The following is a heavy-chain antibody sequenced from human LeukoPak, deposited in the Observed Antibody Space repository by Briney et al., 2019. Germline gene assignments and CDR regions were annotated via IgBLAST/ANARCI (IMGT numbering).Heavy chain of an antibody. Sequence: PSETLSLTCAVSGYSISSGYYWGWIRPPPGKGLEWIGSIHHSGSTYYNPSLKSRVTISVDTSKDQFSLKLSSVTAADTAVYYCARDLSQFGAPPGHIWFDPWGQGTLVTVSS. V-gene: IGHV4-38-2*02. CDR3: ARDLSQFGAPPGHIWFDP. CDR2: IHHSGST. J-gene: IGHJ5*02. CDR1: GYSISSGYY. D-gene: IGHD3-10*01.